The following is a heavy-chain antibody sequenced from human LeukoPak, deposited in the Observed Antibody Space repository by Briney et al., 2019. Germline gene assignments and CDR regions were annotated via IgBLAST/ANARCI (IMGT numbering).Heavy chain of an antibody. CDR2: ISGSGGNT. CDR1: GFTFSSYA. V-gene: IGHV3-23*01. J-gene: IGHJ5*02. D-gene: IGHD6-13*01. CDR3: AKDTREYSRRHNWFDP. Sequence: GGSLRLSCAASGFTFSSYALTWVRQAPRKGLEWVSTISGSGGNTYYADSVKGRFTIYRDNSKNTLYLQMNRLRAEDTAVYYCAKDTREYSRRHNWFDPWGQGTPVTVSS.